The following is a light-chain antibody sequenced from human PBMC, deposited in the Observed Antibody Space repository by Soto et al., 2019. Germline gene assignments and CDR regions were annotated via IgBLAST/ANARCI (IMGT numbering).Light chain of an antibody. CDR2: DVS. CDR1: SSDVGDYKY. V-gene: IGLV2-14*01. J-gene: IGLJ2*01. CDR3: SSYTSSGTYVV. Sequence: QSVLTQPASVSGSPGQSITISCTGTSSDVGDYKYVSWYQQHPGKAPKVMIYDVSNRPSGVSNRFSGSKSGNTASLSISGLQAEDEADYYCSSYTSSGTYVVFGGGTKLTVL.